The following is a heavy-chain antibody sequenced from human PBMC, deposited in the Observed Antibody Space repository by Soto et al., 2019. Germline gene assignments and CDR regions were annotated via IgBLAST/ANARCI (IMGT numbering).Heavy chain of an antibody. CDR2: IIPIFRST. Sequence: QVQLVQSGAEVKKPGSSVKVSCKASRDAFSKYAFNWVRQAPGQGLEWMGWIIPIFRSTNCAEKFQGRVTITADESTSTAYMELRSLRFEDTAVYYCARGETYLGVWGQGTTVTVSS. CDR3: ARGETYLGV. V-gene: IGHV1-69*01. D-gene: IGHD3-16*01. J-gene: IGHJ6*02. CDR1: RDAFSKYA.